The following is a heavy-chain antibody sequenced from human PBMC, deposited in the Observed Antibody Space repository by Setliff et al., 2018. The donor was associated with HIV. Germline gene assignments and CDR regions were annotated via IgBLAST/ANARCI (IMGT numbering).Heavy chain of an antibody. CDR3: ARGRFWGPH. CDR2: IIPIFGTA. CDR1: GGTFSSYA. V-gene: IGHV1-69*05. Sequence: ASVKVSCKASGGTFSSYAISWVRQAPGQGLEWMGGIIPIFGTANYAQKFQGRVTMTRDTSISTAYMELSSLTSDDTAVYYCARGRFWGPHWGQGTLVTVSS. J-gene: IGHJ4*02. D-gene: IGHD7-27*01.